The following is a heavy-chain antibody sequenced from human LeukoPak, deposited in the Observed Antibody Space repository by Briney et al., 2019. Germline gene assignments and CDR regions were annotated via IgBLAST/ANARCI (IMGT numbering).Heavy chain of an antibody. J-gene: IGHJ4*02. CDR1: GGSISSSSYY. V-gene: IGHV4-39*01. CDR3: ARGRRDGYNRYYFDY. CDR2: IYYSGST. D-gene: IGHD5-24*01. Sequence: PSETLSLTCTVSGGSISSSSYYWGWIRQPPGKGLEWIGSIYYSGSTYYNPSLKSRVTISVDTSKNQFSLKLSSVTAADTAVYYCARGRRDGYNRYYFDYWGQGTLVTVSS.